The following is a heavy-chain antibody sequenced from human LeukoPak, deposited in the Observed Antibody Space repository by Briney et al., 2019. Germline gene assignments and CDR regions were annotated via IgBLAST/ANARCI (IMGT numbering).Heavy chain of an antibody. CDR1: GYTFIGYY. J-gene: IGHJ4*02. CDR2: INPNSGVT. Sequence: GASVKVSCKASGYTFIGYYMHWVRQAPGQGLKWMGWINPNSGVTNYAQKFQGRVTMTRDTSISTAYMELTSLRSDDTAVYYCATTRVTTTRLDYWGQGTLVTVSS. CDR3: ATTRVTTTRLDY. V-gene: IGHV1-2*02. D-gene: IGHD5-12*01.